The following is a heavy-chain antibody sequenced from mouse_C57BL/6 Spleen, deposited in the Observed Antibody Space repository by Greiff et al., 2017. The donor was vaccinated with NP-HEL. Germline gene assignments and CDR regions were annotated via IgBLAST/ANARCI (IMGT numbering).Heavy chain of an antibody. CDR1: GYAFSSSW. CDR2: IYPGDGDP. D-gene: IGHD1-1*01. Sequence: VQLQQSGPELVKPGASVKISCKASGYAFSSSWMNWVKQRPGKGLEWIGRIYPGDGDPNSNGKFKGKATLTADKSSSTAYMQLSSLTSEDSAVYFCARYGDRPLAYWGQGTLVTVSA. J-gene: IGHJ3*01. V-gene: IGHV1-82*01. CDR3: ARYGDRPLAY.